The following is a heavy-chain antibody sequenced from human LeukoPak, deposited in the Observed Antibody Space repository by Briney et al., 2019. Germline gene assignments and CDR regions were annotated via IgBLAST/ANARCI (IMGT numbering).Heavy chain of an antibody. CDR2: IIPIFGTA. V-gene: IGHV1-69*01. J-gene: IGHJ4*02. Sequence: SVKVSCKASGGTFSSYAISWVRQAPGQGLEWMGGIIPIFGTANYAQKFQGRVTITADESTSTAYMELSSLRAEDTAVYYCARMEGPGVILDSPFDYWGQGTLVTVSS. CDR3: ARMEGPGVILDSPFDY. D-gene: IGHD3-10*01. CDR1: GGTFSSYA.